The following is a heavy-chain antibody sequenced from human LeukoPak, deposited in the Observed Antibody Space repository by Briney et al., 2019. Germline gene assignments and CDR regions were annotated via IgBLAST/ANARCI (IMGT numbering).Heavy chain of an antibody. J-gene: IGHJ5*01. CDR3: AREQLWSGPNRFDS. V-gene: IGHV6-1*01. CDR2: TYYTSKWFN. D-gene: IGHD3-10*02. CDR1: GDSVSSKSGG. Sequence: SQTLSLTGDISGDSVSSKSGGWNWIRQSPSRGLEWLGRTYYTSKWFNEYAVSLKSRITINSDTSKNQLSLHLDSVTPEDTAVYYCAREQLWSGPNRFDSWGQGILVTVSS.